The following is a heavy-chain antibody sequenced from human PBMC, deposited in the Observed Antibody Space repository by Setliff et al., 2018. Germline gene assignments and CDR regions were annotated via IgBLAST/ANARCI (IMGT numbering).Heavy chain of an antibody. Sequence: PGGSLRLSCVASGFAISSCWMSWVRQAPGKGLVWVSRINSDGSSTSYADSVRGRFTISRENAKNTLYLQMNSLRADDTAVYYCTRGGEMATHLGYWGQGTLVTVSS. CDR1: GFAISSCW. CDR2: INSDGSST. J-gene: IGHJ4*02. V-gene: IGHV3-74*01. CDR3: TRGGEMATHLGY. D-gene: IGHD3-16*01.